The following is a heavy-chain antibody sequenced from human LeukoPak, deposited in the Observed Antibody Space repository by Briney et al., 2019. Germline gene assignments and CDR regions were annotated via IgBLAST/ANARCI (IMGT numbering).Heavy chain of an antibody. J-gene: IGHJ4*02. CDR3: ARGPSGWYLTNSDY. CDR1: GGSFSGYY. V-gene: IGHV4-34*01. D-gene: IGHD6-19*01. CDR2: INHSGST. Sequence: SETLSLTCAVYGGSFSGYYWSWIRQPPGKGLEWIGEINHSGSTNYNPSLKSRVTISVDTSKNQFSLKLSSVTAADTAVYYCARGPSGWYLTNSDYWGQGTLVTVSS.